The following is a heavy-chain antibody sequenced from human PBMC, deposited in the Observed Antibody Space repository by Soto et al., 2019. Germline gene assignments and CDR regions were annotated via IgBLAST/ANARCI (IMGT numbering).Heavy chain of an antibody. Sequence: SETLSLTCTVSDASISSGGYYWIWIRQHPEMGLEWIGYVYYSATTYYNPSLQSRLDLSIDTTKNQFPLNLKAVSAADTPGFFCARGNRWSTLVHQWGEGTQVIVSS. D-gene: IGHD2-15*01. CDR2: VYYSATT. CDR3: ARGNRWSTLVHQ. CDR1: DASISSGGYY. J-gene: IGHJ4*02. V-gene: IGHV4-31*03.